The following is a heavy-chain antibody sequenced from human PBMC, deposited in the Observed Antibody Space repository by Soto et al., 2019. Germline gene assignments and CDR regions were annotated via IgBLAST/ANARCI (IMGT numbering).Heavy chain of an antibody. D-gene: IGHD3-3*01. Sequence: PSETLSLTCAVYGGSFSGYYWSWIRQPPGKGLEWIGEINHSGSTNYNPSLKSRVIISVDMSKNQFSLRLSSVTAADTAVYYCAREAFEGDFWSGYYRYYGMDFXGQGTTVTVSS. CDR2: INHSGST. J-gene: IGHJ6*02. CDR3: AREAFEGDFWSGYYRYYGMDF. CDR1: GGSFSGYY. V-gene: IGHV4-34*01.